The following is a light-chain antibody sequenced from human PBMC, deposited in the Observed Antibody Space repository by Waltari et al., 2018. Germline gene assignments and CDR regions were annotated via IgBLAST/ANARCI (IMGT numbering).Light chain of an antibody. V-gene: IGLV2-14*03. CDR2: DVS. CDR1: SSDVGGYNY. J-gene: IGLJ6*01. Sequence: QSALTQPASVSGSPGQSITISCTGTSSDVGGYNYVSWYQQHPGKAPKLMIYDVSNRPAVVSTRFSVSKSCNTASLTISGLQAEDEADYYCSSYTSSSTGVFGSGTKVTVL. CDR3: SSYTSSSTGV.